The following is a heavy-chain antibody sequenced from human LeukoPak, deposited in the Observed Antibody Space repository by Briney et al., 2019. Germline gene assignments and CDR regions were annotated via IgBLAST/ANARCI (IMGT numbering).Heavy chain of an antibody. CDR3: AREDGVIASDYGMDV. Sequence: ASVKVSCKASGYTFTSYGISWVRQAPGQGLEWMGWISAYNGNTNYAQKFQGRVTITADKSTSTAYMELSSLRSEDTAVYYCAREDGVIASDYGMDVWGQGTTVTVSS. CDR1: GYTFTSYG. J-gene: IGHJ6*02. D-gene: IGHD3-22*01. CDR2: ISAYNGNT. V-gene: IGHV1-18*01.